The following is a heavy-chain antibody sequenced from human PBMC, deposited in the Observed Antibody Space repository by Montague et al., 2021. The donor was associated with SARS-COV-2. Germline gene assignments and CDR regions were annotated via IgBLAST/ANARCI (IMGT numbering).Heavy chain of an antibody. CDR1: GESISGFF. Sequence: SETLSLTCSVSGESISGFFWNWIRQPPGKGLEWIGRIYSSGGTDYNPSLESRVTMSVDASKNQFSLKVNSVTAVDTAMYCCARRVVAGPAVVDYWGRGTLVTVSS. V-gene: IGHV4-4*07. CDR2: IYSSGGT. CDR3: ARRVVAGPAVVDY. J-gene: IGHJ4*02. D-gene: IGHD2-15*01.